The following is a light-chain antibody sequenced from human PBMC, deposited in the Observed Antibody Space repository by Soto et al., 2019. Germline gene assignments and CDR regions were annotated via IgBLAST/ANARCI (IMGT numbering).Light chain of an antibody. CDR1: RDITNH. Sequence: IQMTQSASSLSACVGDRVTFTCRASRDITNHLAWYQQKPGKVPKLLVYAASTLQSGVPSRLSGSGSGTDFTLTISSLQPEDVATYFCLTYNSGLWTFGQGTNVEIK. V-gene: IGKV1-27*01. J-gene: IGKJ1*01. CDR2: AAS. CDR3: LTYNSGLWT.